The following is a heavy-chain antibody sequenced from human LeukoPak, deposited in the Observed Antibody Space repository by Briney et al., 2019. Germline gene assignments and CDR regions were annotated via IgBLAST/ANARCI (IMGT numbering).Heavy chain of an antibody. J-gene: IGHJ6*04. CDR1: GLTFSSYG. Sequence: GGSLRLSCAASGLTFSSYGMHWVRQAPGKGLEWVAVIWYGGSNKYYADSVKGRFTISRDNSKNTLYLQMNSLRAEDTAVYYCARDPSQLLEDGMDVWGKGTTVTVSS. CDR3: ARDPSQLLEDGMDV. V-gene: IGHV3-33*01. D-gene: IGHD6-13*01. CDR2: IWYGGSNK.